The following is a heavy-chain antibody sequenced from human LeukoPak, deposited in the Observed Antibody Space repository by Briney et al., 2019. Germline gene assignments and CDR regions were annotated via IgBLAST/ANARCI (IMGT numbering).Heavy chain of an antibody. Sequence: LAGGSLRLSCAASGFTFSSYAMSWVRQAPGKGLVWVSRINSDGSSTSYADSVKGRFTISRDNAKNTLYLQMNSLRAEDTAVYYCARDRITVTTGAYYYGMDVWGQGTTVTVSS. D-gene: IGHD4-17*01. CDR1: GFTFSSYA. CDR3: ARDRITVTTGAYYYGMDV. V-gene: IGHV3-74*01. CDR2: INSDGSST. J-gene: IGHJ6*02.